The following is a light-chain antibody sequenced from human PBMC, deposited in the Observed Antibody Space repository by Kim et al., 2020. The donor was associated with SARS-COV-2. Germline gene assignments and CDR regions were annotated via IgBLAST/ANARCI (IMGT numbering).Light chain of an antibody. CDR1: QSVDGW. V-gene: IGKV1-5*03. CDR2: QAS. Sequence: DIQMTQSPSTLSAFVGDRVTITCRANQSVDGWLAWYQQKPGKAPRLLIYQASKLASGVPVRFSGSGSGTDFTLTVSNLQPDDSAVYYCKQYETYWTFGPGTKVDIK. J-gene: IGKJ1*01. CDR3: KQYETYWT.